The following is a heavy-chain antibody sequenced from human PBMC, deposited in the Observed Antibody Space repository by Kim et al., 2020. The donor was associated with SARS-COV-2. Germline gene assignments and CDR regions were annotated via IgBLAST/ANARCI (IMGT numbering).Heavy chain of an antibody. Sequence: SETLSLTCTVSGGSISSGGYYWSWIRQHPGKGLEWIGYIYYSGSTYYNPSLKSRVTISVDTSKNQFSLKLSSATAADTAVYYCARETIAAAGETFDYWGQGTLVTVSS. CDR3: ARETIAAAGETFDY. V-gene: IGHV4-31*03. D-gene: IGHD6-13*01. J-gene: IGHJ4*02. CDR1: GGSISSGGYY. CDR2: IYYSGST.